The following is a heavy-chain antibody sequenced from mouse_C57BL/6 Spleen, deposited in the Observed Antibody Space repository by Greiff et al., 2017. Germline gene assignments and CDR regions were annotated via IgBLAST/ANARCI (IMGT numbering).Heavy chain of an antibody. CDR2: IWTGGGT. V-gene: IGHV2-9-1*01. D-gene: IGHD1-1*01. J-gene: IGHJ4*01. CDR3: AREIYGSSYGHAMDY. Sequence: QVQLKESGPGLVAPSQSLSITCTVSGFSFTSYAISWVRQPPGKGLEWLGVIWTGGGTNYTSALKSRLSISKDNSKSQVFLKMNSLQTDDTARYDCAREIYGSSYGHAMDYWGQGTSVTVSS. CDR1: GFSFTSYA.